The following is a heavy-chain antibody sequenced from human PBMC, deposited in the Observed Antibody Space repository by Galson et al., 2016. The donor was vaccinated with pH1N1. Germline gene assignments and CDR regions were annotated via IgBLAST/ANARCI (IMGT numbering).Heavy chain of an antibody. D-gene: IGHD2-21*01. CDR3: ARAIAQVDSY. CDR1: GFSLSPFW. CDR2: INQDGSVQ. Sequence: SLRLSCAASGFSLSPFWMTWVRQAPGKGLEWVANINQDGSVQYYVDSVKGRFTIPRDNAKNSLYLQMDTLRAEDTAVYYCARAIAQVDSYWGQGTLVPVSS. V-gene: IGHV3-7*01. J-gene: IGHJ4*02.